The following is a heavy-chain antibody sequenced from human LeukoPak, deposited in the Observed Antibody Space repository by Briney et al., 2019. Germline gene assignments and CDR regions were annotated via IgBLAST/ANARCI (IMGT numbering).Heavy chain of an antibody. CDR2: INPNSGGT. CDR1: GYTFTGYY. CDR3: ARFGCSSTSCYFVY. V-gene: IGHV1-2*02. D-gene: IGHD2-2*01. J-gene: IGHJ4*02. Sequence: ASVKVSCKASGYTFTGYYMHWVRQAPGQGLEWMGWINPNSGGTNYAQKFQGRVTMTRDTSISTAYMELSRLRSDDTAVYYCARFGCSSTSCYFVYWGQGTLVTVSS.